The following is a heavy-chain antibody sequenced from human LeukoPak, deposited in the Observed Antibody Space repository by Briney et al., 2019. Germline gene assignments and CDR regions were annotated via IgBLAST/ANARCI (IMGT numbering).Heavy chain of an antibody. V-gene: IGHV3-23*01. CDR2: ISDSGGSA. CDR3: ARDAGGYGMYV. CDR1: GFTFSNYA. D-gene: IGHD2-8*02. Sequence: PGGSLRLSCAASGFTFSNYAMSWVRQAPGKGLEWVSVISDSGGSAWYADSVKGRFTISRDNSKNTLSLQMDSLRAEDTAVYYCARDAGGYGMYVWGQGTTVTVSS. J-gene: IGHJ6*02.